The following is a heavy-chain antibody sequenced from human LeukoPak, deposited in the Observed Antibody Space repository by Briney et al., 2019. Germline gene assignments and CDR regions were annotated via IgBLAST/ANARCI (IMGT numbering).Heavy chain of an antibody. Sequence: SVKVSCKASGGTFSSYAISWVRQAPGQGLEWMGGIIPIFGTANYAQKFQGRVTITADESTSTAYMELSSLRSEDTAVYYCAVGEFWSGYYSIDYWGQGNLVTVSS. CDR3: AVGEFWSGYYSIDY. CDR1: GGTFSSYA. J-gene: IGHJ4*02. D-gene: IGHD3-3*01. V-gene: IGHV1-69*01. CDR2: IIPIFGTA.